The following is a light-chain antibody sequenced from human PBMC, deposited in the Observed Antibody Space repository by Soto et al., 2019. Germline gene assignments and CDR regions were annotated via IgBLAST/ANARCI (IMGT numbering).Light chain of an antibody. CDR1: QSVTKNF. J-gene: IGKJ2*01. CDR3: PKYGSSPPT. Sequence: ENVLTQSPGTLSLSPGEGATLSCRASQSVTKNFLAWYQQKPGQAPRLLIYGASSRPGGIPDRFSGSGSGTDFTLTIPRLEPEDFPVYYCPKYGSSPPTFGQGTEVDLK. CDR2: GAS. V-gene: IGKV3-20*01.